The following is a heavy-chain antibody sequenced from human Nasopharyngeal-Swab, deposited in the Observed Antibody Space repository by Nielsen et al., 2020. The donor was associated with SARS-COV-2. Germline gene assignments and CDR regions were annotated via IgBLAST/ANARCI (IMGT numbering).Heavy chain of an antibody. Sequence: GESLKISCAASGFTFSSYDMHWVRQAPGKGLEWVSAIGTAGDTYYPGSVKGRFTISRENAKNSLYLQMNSLRAGDTAVYYCARGEQQLVRRYYYYYMDVWGKGTTVTVSS. CDR1: GFTFSSYD. CDR2: IGTAGDT. V-gene: IGHV3-13*01. CDR3: ARGEQQLVRRYYYYYMDV. J-gene: IGHJ6*03. D-gene: IGHD6-13*01.